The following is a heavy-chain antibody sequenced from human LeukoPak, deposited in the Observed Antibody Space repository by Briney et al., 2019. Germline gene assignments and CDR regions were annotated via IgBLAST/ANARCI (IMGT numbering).Heavy chain of an antibody. CDR3: AKRKCSGGSCAHHY. CDR1: GFTFSSYA. CDR2: ISGSGGST. J-gene: IGHJ4*02. V-gene: IGHV3-23*01. Sequence: GGSLRLSCAASGFTFSSYAMSWVRQAPGKGLEWVSAISGSGGSTYYADSVKGRFTISRDNSKNTLYLQMNSLRAEDTAVYYCAKRKCSGGSCAHHYWGPGTLVTVPS. D-gene: IGHD2-15*01.